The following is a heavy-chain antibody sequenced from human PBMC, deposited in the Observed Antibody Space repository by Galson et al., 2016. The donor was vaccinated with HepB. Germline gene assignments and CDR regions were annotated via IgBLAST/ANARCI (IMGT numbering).Heavy chain of an antibody. J-gene: IGHJ6*02. CDR2: ISYHGSDK. Sequence: SLRLSCAASGFAFSGSAMHWVRQAPGKGLEWVAAISYHGSDKYYADSVKGRVATSRDNSNNTLYLQMTNLSPEDTAVYYCARDKSFYYYGMDVWGQGTTVTVSS. CDR1: GFAFSGSA. CDR3: ARDKSFYYYGMDV. V-gene: IGHV3-30*09.